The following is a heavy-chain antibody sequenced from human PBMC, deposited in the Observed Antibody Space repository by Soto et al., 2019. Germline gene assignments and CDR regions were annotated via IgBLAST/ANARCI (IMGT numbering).Heavy chain of an antibody. V-gene: IGHV1-69*13. CDR1: GGTFSSYA. D-gene: IGHD6-19*01. CDR2: IIPIFGTA. Sequence: SVKVSCKASGGTFSSYAISWVRQAPGQGLEWMGGIIPIFGTANYAQKFQGRVTITADESTSTAYMELSSLGSEDTAVYYCARPIEGGWYDYYYGMDVWGQGTTVTVSS. J-gene: IGHJ6*02. CDR3: ARPIEGGWYDYYYGMDV.